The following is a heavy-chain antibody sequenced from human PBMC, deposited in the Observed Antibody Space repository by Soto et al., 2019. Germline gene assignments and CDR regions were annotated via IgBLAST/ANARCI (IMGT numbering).Heavy chain of an antibody. D-gene: IGHD3-10*01. V-gene: IGHV3-30-3*01. CDR2: ISYDGSNK. CDR1: GFTFSSYA. J-gene: IGHJ6*02. CDR3: SIGCRVERPGYYGMDD. Sequence: PGGSLRLSCAASGFTFSSYAMHWVRQAPGKGLEWVAVISYDGSNKYYADSVKGRFTISRDNSKNTLYLQMNSLRAEDTAVYYWSIGCRVERPGYYGMDDWCHGPTVTVSS.